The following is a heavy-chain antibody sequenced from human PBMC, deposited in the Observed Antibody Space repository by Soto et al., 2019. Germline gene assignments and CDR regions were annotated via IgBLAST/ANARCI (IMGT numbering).Heavy chain of an antibody. J-gene: IGHJ4*02. D-gene: IGHD2-2*02. CDR3: AREGEHHLLYRDFDY. Sequence: QVQLVESGGGVVQPGRSLRLSCAASGFTFSIYGMHWVRQAPGKGLEWVAVIWYDENNKYYADSVKGRFTISRDNSKNTLYLQMNSLSVEDTAVYYCAREGEHHLLYRDFDYWGQGTLVTVSS. CDR1: GFTFSIYG. V-gene: IGHV3-33*01. CDR2: IWYDENNK.